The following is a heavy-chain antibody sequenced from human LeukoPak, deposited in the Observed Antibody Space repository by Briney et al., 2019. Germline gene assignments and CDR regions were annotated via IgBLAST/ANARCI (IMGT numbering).Heavy chain of an antibody. D-gene: IGHD3-22*01. Sequence: PGGSLRLSCAASGFTFSSYGMHWVRQAPGKGLEWVAFIRYDGSNKYYADSVKGRFTISRDNSKNTLYLQMNSLRAEDTAVYYCAKGGAYYYDSSGYYPFDYWGQGTLVTVSS. CDR1: GFTFSSYG. CDR3: AKGGAYYYDSSGYYPFDY. J-gene: IGHJ4*02. V-gene: IGHV3-30*02. CDR2: IRYDGSNK.